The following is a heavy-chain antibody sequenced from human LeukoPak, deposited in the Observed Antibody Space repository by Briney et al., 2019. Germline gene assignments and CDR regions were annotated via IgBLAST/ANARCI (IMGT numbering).Heavy chain of an antibody. V-gene: IGHV4-39*07. CDR2: IYYSGST. Sequence: PSETLSLTCTVSGGSISSSSYYWGWIRQPPGKGLEWIGTIYYSGSTYYNPSLKSRVTISVDSSKNQFSLRLSSVTAADTAVYYCARESLTWLQSRTSWFDPWGQGTLVTVSS. D-gene: IGHD5-24*01. CDR3: ARESLTWLQSRTSWFDP. CDR1: GGSISSSSYY. J-gene: IGHJ5*02.